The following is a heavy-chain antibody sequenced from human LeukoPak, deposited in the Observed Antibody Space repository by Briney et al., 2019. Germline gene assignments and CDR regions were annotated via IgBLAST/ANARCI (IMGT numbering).Heavy chain of an antibody. CDR2: INHSGST. J-gene: IGHJ4*02. CDR3: ARGLPDVY. Sequence: SETLSLTCAVYGGSFSGYYWTWIRQPPGKGLEWIGEINHSGSTNYNPSLKSRVTISIDTSKNQFSLILSSVTAADTAVYYCARGLPDVYWGQGTLVTVSS. V-gene: IGHV4-34*01. CDR1: GGSFSGYY.